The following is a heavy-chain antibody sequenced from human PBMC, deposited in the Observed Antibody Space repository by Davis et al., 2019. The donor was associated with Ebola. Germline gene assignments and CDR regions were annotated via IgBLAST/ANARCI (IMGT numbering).Heavy chain of an antibody. J-gene: IGHJ6*02. V-gene: IGHV1-18*04. CDR1: GYTFSSYG. CDR3: ARVRITIFGVVIPSGGMDV. CDR2: ISVYNGNT. D-gene: IGHD3-3*01. Sequence: AASVKVSCKASGYTFSSYGISWVRQAPGQGLEWMGWISVYNGNTDYAQKLQGRVAMTTDTSTSTAYMELRSLRSDDTAVYYCARVRITIFGVVIPSGGMDVWGQGTTVTVSS.